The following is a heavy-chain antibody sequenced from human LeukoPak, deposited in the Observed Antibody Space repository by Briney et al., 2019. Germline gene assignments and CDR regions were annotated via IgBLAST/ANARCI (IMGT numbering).Heavy chain of an antibody. D-gene: IGHD6-13*01. CDR2: INTDGSST. CDR1: GFTFSSYW. CDR3: ARAVYSSSPPSDP. Sequence: PGGSLRLSCAASGFTFSSYWMHWVRQAPGKGLVWVSRINTDGSSTSYADSVKGRFTISRDNAKNTLYLQMNSLRAEDTAVYYCARAVYSSSPPSDPWGQGTLVTVSS. J-gene: IGHJ5*02. V-gene: IGHV3-74*01.